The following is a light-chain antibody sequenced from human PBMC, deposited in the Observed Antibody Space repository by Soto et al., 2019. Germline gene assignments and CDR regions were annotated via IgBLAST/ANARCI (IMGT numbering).Light chain of an antibody. J-gene: IGKJ3*01. CDR3: QQYNNWTFT. CDR2: GAS. Sequence: EIIMTQSPVTLSVSPGERATLSCSASQSVNSNLAWYQQKPGQAPRLLIYGASTRATGIPASFIGNGSGTEFTITASSLQPEDFAVYYCQQYNNWTFTFGPGTKVDIK. V-gene: IGKV3-15*01. CDR1: QSVNSN.